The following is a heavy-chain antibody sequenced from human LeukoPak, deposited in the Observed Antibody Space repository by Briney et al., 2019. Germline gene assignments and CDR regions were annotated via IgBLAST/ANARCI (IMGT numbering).Heavy chain of an antibody. V-gene: IGHV3-21*01. CDR1: GFTFSRYT. D-gene: IGHD2-2*01. Sequence: PGGSLRLSCAASGFTFSRYTMKWGRQAPGKGLEWVSSISSSSSYIYYADSVKGRFTISRDNAKNSLYLQMNSLIAEDTAVYYCAREGSSTSCLDYWGQGTLVTVSS. J-gene: IGHJ4*02. CDR2: ISSSSSYI. CDR3: AREGSSTSCLDY.